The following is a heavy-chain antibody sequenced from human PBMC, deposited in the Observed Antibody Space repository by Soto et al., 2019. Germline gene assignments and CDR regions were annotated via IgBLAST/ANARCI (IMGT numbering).Heavy chain of an antibody. Sequence: PSETLSLTCTVSGGSISSSSYYWGWIRQPPGKGLEWIGSIYYSGSTYYNPSLKSRVTISVDTSKNQFSLKLSSVTAADTAVYYCARGDDILTRYYWGQGTLVIVSS. CDR1: GGSISSSSYY. CDR2: IYYSGST. D-gene: IGHD3-9*01. J-gene: IGHJ4*02. V-gene: IGHV4-39*01. CDR3: ARGDDILTRYY.